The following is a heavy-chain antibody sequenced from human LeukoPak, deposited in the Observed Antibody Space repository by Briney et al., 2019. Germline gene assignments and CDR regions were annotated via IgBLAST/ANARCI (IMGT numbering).Heavy chain of an antibody. CDR1: GGSFSGYY. CDR3: ARGAIVVVPAALYYYYYMDV. V-gene: IGHV4-34*01. J-gene: IGHJ6*03. D-gene: IGHD2-2*01. CDR2: IDHSGST. Sequence: PSETLSLTCAVYGGSFSGYYWSWIRQPPGKGLEWIGEIDHSGSTNYNPSLKSRVTISVDTSKNQFSLKLSSVTAADTAVYYCARGAIVVVPAALYYYYYMDVWGKGTTVTVSS.